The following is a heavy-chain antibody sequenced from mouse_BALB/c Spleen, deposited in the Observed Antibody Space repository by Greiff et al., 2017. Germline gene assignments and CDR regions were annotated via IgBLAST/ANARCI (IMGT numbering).Heavy chain of an antibody. D-gene: IGHD2-2*01. J-gene: IGHJ2*01. Sequence: EVQLVESGTVLARPGASVKMSCKASGYSFTSYWMHWVKQRPGQGLEWIGAIYPGNSDTSYNQKFKGKAKLTAVTSASTAYMELSSLTNEDSAVYYCTVIYYGYDENYWGQGTTLTVSS. CDR1: GYSFTSYW. CDR3: TVIYYGYDENY. V-gene: IGHV1-5*01. CDR2: IYPGNSDT.